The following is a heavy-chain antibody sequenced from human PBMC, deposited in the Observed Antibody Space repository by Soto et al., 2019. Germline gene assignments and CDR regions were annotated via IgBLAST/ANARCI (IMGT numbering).Heavy chain of an antibody. CDR2: IAQDGSEI. CDR1: GFTFSDYY. D-gene: IGHD2-15*01. CDR3: ARWSKAMDV. Sequence: GGSLRLSCATSGFTFSDYYMTWVRQAPGKGLEWVAYIAQDGSEIYNVDSVKGRFTISRDNAKNSLYLQMTSLTGEDTALYYCARWSKAMDVWGQGTSVTFSS. J-gene: IGHJ6*02. V-gene: IGHV3-7*03.